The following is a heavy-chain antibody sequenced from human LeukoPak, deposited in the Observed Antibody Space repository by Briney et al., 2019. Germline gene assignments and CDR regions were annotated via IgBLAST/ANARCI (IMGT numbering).Heavy chain of an antibody. CDR2: INPSGRI. Sequence: PSETLSLTCAVYGGSFSGYYWTWIRQAPGKGLEWIGEINPSGRISYNPSLKSRLTISVDASKNQFSLNLRSLTAADTAVYYCARGRQEVSMIVVVMTAVSYYLDVWGKGSSVTVS. D-gene: IGHD3-22*01. J-gene: IGHJ6*03. V-gene: IGHV4-34*01. CDR1: GGSFSGYY. CDR3: ARGRQEVSMIVVVMTAVSYYLDV.